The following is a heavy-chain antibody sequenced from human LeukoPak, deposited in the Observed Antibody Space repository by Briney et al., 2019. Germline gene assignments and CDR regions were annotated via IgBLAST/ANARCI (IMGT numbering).Heavy chain of an antibody. CDR2: IIPIFGTA. D-gene: IGHD4-11*01. J-gene: IGHJ4*02. CDR3: ARIPESASKVTAYYFDY. V-gene: IGHV1-69*13. CDR1: GCTFSSYA. Sequence: ASVKVSCKASGCTFSSYAISWVRQAPGQGLEWMGGIIPIFGTANYAQKFHGRVTITADESTSTAYMELSSLRSEDTAVYYCARIPESASKVTAYYFDYWGQGTLVTVSS.